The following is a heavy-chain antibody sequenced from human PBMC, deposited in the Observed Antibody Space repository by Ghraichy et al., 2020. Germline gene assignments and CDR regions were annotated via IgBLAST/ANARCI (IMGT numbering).Heavy chain of an antibody. CDR1: GGPISDYY. Sequence: SETLSLTCTVSGGPISDYYWSWIRQPPGKGLEWIGYSYYSGSTNYNPSLKSRLTISVDTSKNQFSLKLSSVTAADTAIYYCARETGFLWGTYRSYYFDNWGRGTLVTVSS. J-gene: IGHJ4*02. CDR2: SYYSGST. CDR3: ARETGFLWGTYRSYYFDN. V-gene: IGHV4-59*01. D-gene: IGHD3-16*02.